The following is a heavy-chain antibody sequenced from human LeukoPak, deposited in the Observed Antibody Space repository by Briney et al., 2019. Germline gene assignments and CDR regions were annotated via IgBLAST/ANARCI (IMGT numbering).Heavy chain of an antibody. CDR3: ARDSGYCSGGSCYPPY. J-gene: IGHJ4*02. CDR2: ISYDGSNK. D-gene: IGHD2-15*01. Sequence: GRSLRLSCAASGFTFSSYATHWVRQAPGKGLEWVAVISYDGSNKYYADSVKGRFTISRDNSKNTLYLQMNSLRAEDTAVYYCARDSGYCSGGSCYPPYWGQGTLVTVSS. CDR1: GFTFSSYA. V-gene: IGHV3-30-3*01.